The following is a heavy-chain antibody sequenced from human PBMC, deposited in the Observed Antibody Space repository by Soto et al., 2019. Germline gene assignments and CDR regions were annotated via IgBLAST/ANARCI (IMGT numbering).Heavy chain of an antibody. CDR3: ARENDDYIWGRYLVPVPRANWFDP. CDR2: IKQDGSEK. J-gene: IGHJ5*02. Sequence: GGSLRLSCAASGFTFSSYWMSWVRQAPGKGLEWVANIKQDGSEKYYVDSVKGRFTISRDNAKNSLYLQMNSLRAEDTAVYYCARENDDYIWGRYLVPVPRANWFDPWGQGTLVTVSS. V-gene: IGHV3-7*01. D-gene: IGHD3-16*02. CDR1: GFTFSSYW.